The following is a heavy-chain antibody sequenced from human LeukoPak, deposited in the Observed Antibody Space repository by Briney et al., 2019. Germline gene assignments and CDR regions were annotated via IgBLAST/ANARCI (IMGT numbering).Heavy chain of an antibody. CDR2: INHSGST. Sequence: SETLSLTCAVYGGSFSGYYWSWIRQPPGKGLEWIGKINHSGSTNYNPSLKSRVTISVDTSKNQFSLKLSSVTAADTAVYYCARVATGTTADAFDIWGQGTMVTVSS. D-gene: IGHD1-1*01. J-gene: IGHJ3*02. V-gene: IGHV4-34*01. CDR3: ARVATGTTADAFDI. CDR1: GGSFSGYY.